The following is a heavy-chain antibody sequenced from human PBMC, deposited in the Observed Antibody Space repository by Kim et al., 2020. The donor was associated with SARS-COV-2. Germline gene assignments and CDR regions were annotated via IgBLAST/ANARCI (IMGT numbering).Heavy chain of an antibody. V-gene: IGHV4-59*13. CDR2: VSHTGTT. CDR1: AGSIRDYY. D-gene: IGHD3-3*01. CDR3: AGQPWSSGAFRPFDF. Sequence: SETLSLTCIVSAGSIRDYYWTWIRQPPGKGLEWIGYVSHTGTTDYNPSLKSRVTISLDTSKKQFSLKVTSVTPADTAVYYCAGQPWSSGAFRPFDFWGQGTMVTVSS. J-gene: IGHJ3*01.